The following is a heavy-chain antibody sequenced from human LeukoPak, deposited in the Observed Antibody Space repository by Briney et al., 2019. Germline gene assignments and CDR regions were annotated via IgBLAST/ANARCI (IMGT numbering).Heavy chain of an antibody. V-gene: IGHV5-51*01. CDR1: GYSFTSYW. J-gene: IGHJ4*02. CDR3: ARLSGYCSGGSCYGGIYFDY. D-gene: IGHD2-15*01. CDR2: IYPGDSDT. Sequence: GESLKISCKGSGYSFTSYWIAWVRQMPGKGLEWMGIIYPGDSDTRYSPSFQGQVTISADKSISTAYLQWSSLKASDTAMYYCARLSGYCSGGSCYGGIYFDYWGQGTLVTVSS.